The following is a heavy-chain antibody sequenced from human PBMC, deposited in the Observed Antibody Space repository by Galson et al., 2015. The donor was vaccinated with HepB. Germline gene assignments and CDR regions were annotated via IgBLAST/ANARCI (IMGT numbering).Heavy chain of an antibody. Sequence: SLRLSCAASGFTFSSYGMHWVRQAPGKGLEWVAVIWYDGSNKYYADSVKGRFTISRDNSKNTLYLQMNSLRAEDTAVYYCARDPPYVVVAATPPDYWGQGTLVTVSS. CDR1: GFTFSSYG. V-gene: IGHV3-33*08. CDR2: IWYDGSNK. D-gene: IGHD2-15*01. CDR3: ARDPPYVVVAATPPDY. J-gene: IGHJ4*02.